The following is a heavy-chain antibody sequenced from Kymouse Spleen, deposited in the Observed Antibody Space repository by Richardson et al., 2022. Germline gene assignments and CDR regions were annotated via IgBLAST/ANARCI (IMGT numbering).Heavy chain of an antibody. CDR2: IYYSGST. Sequence: QVQLQESGPGLVKPSQTLSLTCTVSGGSISSGGYYWSWIRQHPGKGLEWIGYIYYSGSTYYNPSLKSRVTISVDTSKNQFSLKLSSVTAADTAVYYCAREGMVRGVPLTDYGMDVWGQGTTVTVSS. D-gene: IGHD3-10*01. CDR3: AREGMVRGVPLTDYGMDV. J-gene: IGHJ6*02. CDR1: GGSISSGGYY. V-gene: IGHV4-31*03.